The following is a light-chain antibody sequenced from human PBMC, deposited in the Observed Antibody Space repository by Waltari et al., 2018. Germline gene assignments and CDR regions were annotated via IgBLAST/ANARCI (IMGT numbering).Light chain of an antibody. J-gene: IGLJ1*01. V-gene: IGLV2-23*02. CDR1: SNDVGYYSL. CDR2: DVT. Sequence: QSALTQPASVSGSPGQSTTISCTGTSNDVGYYSLVSWYQPHPGKAPKLIIYDVTKRPSGVSDRFSGSKSGNTACLTISGLQAEDEADYHCCTYAGSSTYAFGTGTTVSVL. CDR3: CTYAGSSTYA.